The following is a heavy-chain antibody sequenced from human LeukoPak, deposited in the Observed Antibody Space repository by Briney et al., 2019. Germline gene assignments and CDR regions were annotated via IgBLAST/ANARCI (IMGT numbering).Heavy chain of an antibody. V-gene: IGHV3-30-3*01. CDR2: ISYDGSNK. Sequence: GGSLRLSCAASGFTFSNYAMHWVRQAPGKGLEWVAVISYDGSNKYYADSVKGRFTISRDNSKNTLYLQMNSQRAEDTAVYYCARDSTLSYSYNSWYVGAHDAFDIWGQGTMVTVSS. CDR3: ARDSTLSYSYNSWYVGAHDAFDI. J-gene: IGHJ3*02. D-gene: IGHD6-13*01. CDR1: GFTFSNYA.